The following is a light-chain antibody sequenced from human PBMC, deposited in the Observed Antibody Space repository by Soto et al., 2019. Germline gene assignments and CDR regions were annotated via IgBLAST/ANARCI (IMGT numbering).Light chain of an antibody. J-gene: IGLJ2*01. CDR2: DVS. V-gene: IGLV2-14*01. CDR1: SSDVGGYNY. CDR3: CSYTSSSTVV. Sequence: QSALTQPASVSGSPGQSITISFTGTSSDVGGYNYVSWYQQHPGKAPKLMIYDVSTRPSGVSNRFSGSKSGNTASLTISGLQAEDEGGYYCCSYTSSSTVVFGGGTKVTVL.